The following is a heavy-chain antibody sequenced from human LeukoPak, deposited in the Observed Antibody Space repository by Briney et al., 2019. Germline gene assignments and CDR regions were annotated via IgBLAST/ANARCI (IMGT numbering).Heavy chain of an antibody. V-gene: IGHV3-23*01. CDR1: GFTFSTYA. CDR2: ISGSGGST. J-gene: IGHJ4*02. Sequence: GGSLRLSCAASGFTFSTYAMSWVRQAPGKGLEWVSSISGSGGSTYLADSVKGRFAITRDNSKNTLDLQMDRLRADDTAVYYCAKGGLLAAVTFHHFDCCGQGTLVTVST. D-gene: IGHD2-2*01. CDR3: AKGGLLAAVTFHHFDC.